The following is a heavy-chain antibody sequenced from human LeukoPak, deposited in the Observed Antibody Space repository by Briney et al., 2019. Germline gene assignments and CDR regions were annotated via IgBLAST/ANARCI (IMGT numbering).Heavy chain of an antibody. CDR2: ISGSGGST. CDR3: ASIMITFGGVTRDDY. Sequence: GGSLRLSCAAYGFTFSSYAMSWVRQAPGKGLEWVSAISGSGGSTYYADSVKGRFTISRDNSKNTLYLQMNSLRAEDTAVYYCASIMITFGGVTRDDYWGQGTLVTVSS. D-gene: IGHD3-16*01. CDR1: GFTFSSYA. V-gene: IGHV3-23*01. J-gene: IGHJ4*02.